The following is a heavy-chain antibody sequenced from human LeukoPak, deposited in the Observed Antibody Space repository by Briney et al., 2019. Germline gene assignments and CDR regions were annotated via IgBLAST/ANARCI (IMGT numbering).Heavy chain of an antibody. V-gene: IGHV3-23*01. D-gene: IGHD3-22*01. CDR3: ARAPTRPTLIVYDLYFDY. CDR2: ISGSGGNP. J-gene: IGHJ4*02. CDR1: ELNFSKIG. Sequence: GGSLRLSCVTSELNFSKIGMTWLRQAPGKGLEWVATISGSGGNPFYADSVKARFTISRDNSKNTLYLEMNSLRVEDTAVYYCARAPTRPTLIVYDLYFDYWGQGSLVTVSS.